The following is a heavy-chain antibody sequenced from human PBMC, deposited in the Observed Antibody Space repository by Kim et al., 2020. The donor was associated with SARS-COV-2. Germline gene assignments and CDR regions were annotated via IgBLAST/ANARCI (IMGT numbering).Heavy chain of an antibody. J-gene: IGHJ4*02. D-gene: IGHD3-22*01. CDR3: AGGGGYLFDY. Sequence: SEKNYVDSVRGRFTISRDNSKNSLYRQMNSLRAEDTAVYYCAGGGGYLFDYWGQGTLVTVSS. V-gene: IGHV3-7*01. CDR2: SEK.